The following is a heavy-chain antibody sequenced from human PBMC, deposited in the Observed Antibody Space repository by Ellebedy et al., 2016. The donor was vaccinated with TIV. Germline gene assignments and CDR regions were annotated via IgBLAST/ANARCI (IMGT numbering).Heavy chain of an antibody. V-gene: IGHV3-48*01. Sequence: GESLKISCAASGFTFSDDAMHWVRQAPGKGLEWVSHISLSSSTIYYADSVKGRCTISRAKAKNSLSLQMNSLRTEDTAVYYCARGPRFGESSFDYWGQGTLVTVSS. J-gene: IGHJ4*02. D-gene: IGHD3-10*01. CDR2: ISLSSSTI. CDR1: GFTFSDDA. CDR3: ARGPRFGESSFDY.